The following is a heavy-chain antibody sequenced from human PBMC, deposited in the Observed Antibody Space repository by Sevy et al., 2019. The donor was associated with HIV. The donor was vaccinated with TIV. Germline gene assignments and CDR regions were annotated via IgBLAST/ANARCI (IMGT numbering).Heavy chain of an antibody. CDR3: ARSPPVVVVPGAPSWFDP. CDR1: DGSFSGYY. D-gene: IGHD2-2*01. CDR2: INESGIT. V-gene: IGHV4-34*01. Sequence: SETLSLTCAVHDGSFSGYYCNWIRQLPGKGLEWIGEINESGITYYNPSLKSRVTISVDTSKKQFSLKLNSVTAVDSAVYFCARSPPVVVVPGAPSWFDPWGQGTLVNVSS. J-gene: IGHJ5*02.